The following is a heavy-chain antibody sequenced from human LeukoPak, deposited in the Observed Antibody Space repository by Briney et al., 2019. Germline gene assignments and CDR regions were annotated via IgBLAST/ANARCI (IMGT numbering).Heavy chain of an antibody. CDR3: ARTTGSFGPVAL. Sequence: PGGSLRLSCAASGFTLSDYYMHWIRQAPGKGLEWVSYIRSSGSYTHADSVKGRLTISRDNAKNSLYLQMNSLRAEDTALYYCARTTGSFGPVALWGQGTLVTVSS. D-gene: IGHD1-14*01. CDR1: GFTLSDYY. CDR2: IRSSGS. J-gene: IGHJ4*02. V-gene: IGHV3-11*06.